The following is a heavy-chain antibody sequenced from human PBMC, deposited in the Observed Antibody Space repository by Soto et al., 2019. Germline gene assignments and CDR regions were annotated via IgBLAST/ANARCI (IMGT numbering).Heavy chain of an antibody. V-gene: IGHV3-30-3*01. D-gene: IGHD3-16*02. CDR2: ISYDGTKK. CDR3: ARDNRIGGTMDV. Sequence: QVQLVESGGGVVQPGRSLRLSCAASGFTFSVYAMHWVRQTPGKGLEWVAVISYDGTKKYYADSVQGRITISRDTSKNTLYLQTSSLRADDTAVYYGARDNRIGGTMDVWGQGTTVTVSS. J-gene: IGHJ6*02. CDR1: GFTFSVYA.